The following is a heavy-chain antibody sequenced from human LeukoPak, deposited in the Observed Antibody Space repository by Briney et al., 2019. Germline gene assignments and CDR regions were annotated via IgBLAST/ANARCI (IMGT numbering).Heavy chain of an antibody. V-gene: IGHV4-39*07. CDR1: GGSITSSSYY. CDR3: ARYWSRPGSYFSLQPNWFDP. CDR2: IYYSGST. Sequence: PSETLSLTCTVPGGSITSSSYYWGWIRQPPGKGLEWIGSIYYSGSTNYNPSLKSRVTISVDTSKNQFSLRLSSVTAADTAVYYCARYWSRPGSYFSLQPNWFDPWGQGTLVTVSS. D-gene: IGHD1-26*01. J-gene: IGHJ5*02.